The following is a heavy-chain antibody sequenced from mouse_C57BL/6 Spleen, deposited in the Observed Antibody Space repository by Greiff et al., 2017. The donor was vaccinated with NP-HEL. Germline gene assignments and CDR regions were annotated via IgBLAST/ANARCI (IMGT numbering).Heavy chain of an antibody. CDR2: IYPGGGYT. CDR3: ARWLTTVVARAMDY. V-gene: IGHV1-63*01. CDR1: GYTFTNYW. D-gene: IGHD1-1*01. J-gene: IGHJ4*01. Sequence: QVHVKQSGAELVRPGTSVKMSCKASGYTFTNYWIGWAKQRPGHGLEWIGDIYPGGGYTNYNEKFKGKATLTADKSSSTAYMQFSSLTSEDSAIYYCARWLTTVVARAMDYWGQGTSVTVSS.